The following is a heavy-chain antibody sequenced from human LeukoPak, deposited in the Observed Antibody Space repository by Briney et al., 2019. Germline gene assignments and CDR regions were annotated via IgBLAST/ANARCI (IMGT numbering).Heavy chain of an antibody. CDR2: INPNSGGA. CDR1: GYTFTGNY. J-gene: IGHJ4*02. D-gene: IGHD6-19*01. CDR3: ARDGPHSSGWDY. V-gene: IGHV1-2*02. Sequence: ASVKVSCKASGYTFTGNYMHWVRQAPGQGLEWMGWINPNSGGANYTQKFQGRVTLTRDTSISTAYMELSRLRSDDTAVYYCARDGPHSSGWDYWGQGTLVTVSS.